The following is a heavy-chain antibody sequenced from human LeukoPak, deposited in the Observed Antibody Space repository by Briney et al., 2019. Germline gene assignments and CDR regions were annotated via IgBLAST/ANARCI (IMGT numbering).Heavy chain of an antibody. D-gene: IGHD6-13*01. Sequence: ASVKVSCKASGGTFSSYAISWVRQAPGQGLEWMGGIIPIFGTANYAQKFQGRVTITTDESTSTAYMELSSLRSEDTAVYYCVAAAAFTNDAFDIWGQGTMVTVSS. J-gene: IGHJ3*02. CDR1: GGTFSSYA. CDR3: VAAAAFTNDAFDI. CDR2: IIPIFGTA. V-gene: IGHV1-69*05.